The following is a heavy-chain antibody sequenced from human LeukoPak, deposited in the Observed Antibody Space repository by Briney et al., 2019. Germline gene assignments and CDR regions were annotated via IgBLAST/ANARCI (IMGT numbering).Heavy chain of an antibody. V-gene: IGHV3-7*01. D-gene: IGHD1-1*01. CDR3: AKGWRLSDS. CDR2: IKQDGNKK. CDR1: GFTFNSYW. J-gene: IGHJ5*01. Sequence: GGSLRLSCAASGFTFNSYWMAWVRQAPGKGLEWVANIKQDGNKKYYVDSVKGRFTISRDNAKNTLYLQVNSLRDEDTAVYYCAKGWRLSDSWGQGTLVTVSS.